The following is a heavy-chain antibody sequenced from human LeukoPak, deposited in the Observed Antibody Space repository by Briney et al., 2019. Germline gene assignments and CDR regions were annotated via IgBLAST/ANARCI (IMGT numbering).Heavy chain of an antibody. CDR3: ARGRVLEYYYDSTSAFDI. CDR2: MNPNRGNT. Sequence: ASVKVSCKASGYTFTSYDINWVRPATGQGLEWMGWMNPNRGNTGYAQKFQGRVTMTRNTSISTAYMELSSLRSEDTAVYYCARGRVLEYYYDSTSAFDIWGQGTMVTVSS. V-gene: IGHV1-8*01. CDR1: GYTFTSYD. D-gene: IGHD3-22*01. J-gene: IGHJ3*02.